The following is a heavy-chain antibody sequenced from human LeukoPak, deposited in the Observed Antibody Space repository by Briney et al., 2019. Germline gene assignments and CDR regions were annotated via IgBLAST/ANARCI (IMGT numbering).Heavy chain of an antibody. CDR2: IIPILGIA. Sequence: SVNVSLKSSGGTFSSYAISWERQAPGQGLEWMGRIIPILGIANYAQKFQGRVTITADKSTSTAYMELSSLRSEDTAVYYCARAGLSSSWLTLDAFDIWGQGTMVTVSS. V-gene: IGHV1-69*04. CDR1: GGTFSSYA. CDR3: ARAGLSSSWLTLDAFDI. J-gene: IGHJ3*02. D-gene: IGHD6-13*01.